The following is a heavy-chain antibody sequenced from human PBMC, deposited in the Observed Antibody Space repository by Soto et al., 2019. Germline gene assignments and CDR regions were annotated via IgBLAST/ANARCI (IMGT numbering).Heavy chain of an antibody. Sequence: ASVKVSCKASGYTFTGYYMHWVRQAPGRGLEWMGWINPNSGGTNYAQKFQGRVTMTRDTSISTAYMELSRLRSDDTAVYYCARVEWLRLVEMEDYYFDYWGQGTLVTVSS. V-gene: IGHV1-2*02. CDR2: INPNSGGT. J-gene: IGHJ4*02. CDR3: ARVEWLRLVEMEDYYFDY. D-gene: IGHD5-12*01. CDR1: GYTFTGYY.